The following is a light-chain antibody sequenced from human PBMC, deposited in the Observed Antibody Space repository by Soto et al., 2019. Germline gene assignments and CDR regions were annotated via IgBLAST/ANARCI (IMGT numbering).Light chain of an antibody. CDR3: SSYKSSSTYV. V-gene: IGLV2-18*02. Sequence: QSALTQPPSVSGSPGQSVAISCTGTSSDVGNSNGVSWYQQAPGTAPKLMIYDVTNRPSGVPDRFSGSKSGNTASLTISGLQAEDEADYYCSSYKSSSTYVFGTGTEVTVL. J-gene: IGLJ1*01. CDR2: DVT. CDR1: SSDVGNSNG.